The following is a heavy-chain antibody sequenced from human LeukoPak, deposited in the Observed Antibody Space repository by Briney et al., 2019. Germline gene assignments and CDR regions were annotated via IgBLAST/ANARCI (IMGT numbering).Heavy chain of an antibody. CDR3: ARADYFDKWLWAQPPRSFDP. J-gene: IGHJ5*02. CDR1: GDSVNNTNW. Sequence: PSETLSLTCAVSGDSVNNTNWWTWVRQSPGKGLEWIGEIFHSGVTNYNPSLKSRAVISLEKSKNQFSLKLTSVTAADTAVYFCARADYFDKWLWAQPPRSFDPWGQGTLVTVSS. CDR2: IFHSGVT. D-gene: IGHD3-9*01. V-gene: IGHV4-4*02.